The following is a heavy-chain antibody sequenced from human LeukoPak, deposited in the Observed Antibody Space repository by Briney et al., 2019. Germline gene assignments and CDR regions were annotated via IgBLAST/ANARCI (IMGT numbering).Heavy chain of an antibody. V-gene: IGHV4-59*10. D-gene: IGHD3-22*01. J-gene: IGHJ4*02. CDR1: GGSFSSYY. CDR3: ASGGMDYYDSSGYLDY. CDR2: IYTSGST. Sequence: PSETLSLTCAVYGGSFSSYYWSWIRQPAGKGLEWIGRIYTSGSTNYNPSLKSRVTMSVDTSKNQFSLKLSSVTAADTAVYYCASGGMDYYDSSGYLDYWGQGTLVTVSS.